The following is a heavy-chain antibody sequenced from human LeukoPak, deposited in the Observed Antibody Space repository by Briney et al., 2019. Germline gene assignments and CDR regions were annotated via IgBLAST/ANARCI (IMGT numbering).Heavy chain of an antibody. J-gene: IGHJ4*02. Sequence: ASETLSLTCTVSGDSFTSVTDYWAWIRQPPGKGLEWIASGDYSGGTYYNPSLESRVAISADMSKNQFSLKLSSVTAADTAVYYCARRMEGDSSGYPLYYFDYWGQGTLVTVSS. CDR1: GDSFTSVTDY. D-gene: IGHD3-22*01. CDR2: GDYSGGT. V-gene: IGHV4-39*07. CDR3: ARRMEGDSSGYPLYYFDY.